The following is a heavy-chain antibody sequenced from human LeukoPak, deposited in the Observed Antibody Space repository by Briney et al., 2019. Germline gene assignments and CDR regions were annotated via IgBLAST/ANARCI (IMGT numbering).Heavy chain of an antibody. J-gene: IGHJ4*02. CDR2: INPSDGST. V-gene: IGHV1-46*01. CDR3: ARVAYYDSSVYSFDY. CDR1: GYTFTSYY. D-gene: IGHD3-22*01. Sequence: GASVKVSCKASGYTFTSYYIHRVRQAPGQGLEWMGIINPSDGSTSYAQNFQGRVTMTRDTSTSTLYMELSSLRSEDTAVYFCARVAYYDSSVYSFDYWGQGTLVTVSS.